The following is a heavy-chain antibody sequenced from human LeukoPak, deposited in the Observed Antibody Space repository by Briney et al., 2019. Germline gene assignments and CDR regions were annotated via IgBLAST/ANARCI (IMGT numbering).Heavy chain of an antibody. CDR3: AKEELYYYDSSGYSN. Sequence: GGSLRLSCAASGFTFSSYAMSWVRQAPGKGLEWVSGISGSGGSTYYADSVKGRFTISRDNSKNTLYLQMNRLRAEDTAVYYCAKEELYYYDSSGYSNWGQGTLVTVSS. CDR1: GFTFSSYA. CDR2: ISGSGGST. J-gene: IGHJ4*02. D-gene: IGHD3-22*01. V-gene: IGHV3-23*01.